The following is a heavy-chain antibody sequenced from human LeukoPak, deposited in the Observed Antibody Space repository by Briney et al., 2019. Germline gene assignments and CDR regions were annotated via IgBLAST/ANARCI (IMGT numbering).Heavy chain of an antibody. D-gene: IGHD2-15*01. CDR3: AREGYCSGGSCYLDAFDI. Sequence: GGSLRLSCAASGFTVSSNYMSWVRQAPGKGLEWVSVIYSGGSTYYADSVKGRFTISRDNSKNTLYLQMNSLRAEDTAVYYCAREGYCSGGSCYLDAFDIGGQGTMVTVSS. CDR1: GFTVSSNY. J-gene: IGHJ3*02. V-gene: IGHV3-66*01. CDR2: IYSGGST.